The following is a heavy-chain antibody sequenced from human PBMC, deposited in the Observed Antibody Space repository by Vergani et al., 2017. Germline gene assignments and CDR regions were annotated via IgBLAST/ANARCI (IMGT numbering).Heavy chain of an antibody. Sequence: EVQLVQSGAEVKKPGATMKISCKVSGYTFTDHYLHWVKQAPGKWLEWMGLVDPEDGETIYAEKFKGRVTIAADTSTDTAHLELSRLRSEDTAVYYCATPQTVTTGGMEVWGQGTTVIVSS. CDR2: VDPEDGET. D-gene: IGHD4-17*01. J-gene: IGHJ6*02. CDR1: GYTFTDHY. CDR3: ATPQTVTTGGMEV. V-gene: IGHV1-69-2*01.